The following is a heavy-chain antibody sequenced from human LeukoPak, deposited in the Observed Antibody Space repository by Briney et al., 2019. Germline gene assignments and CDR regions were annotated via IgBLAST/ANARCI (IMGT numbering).Heavy chain of an antibody. CDR1: GDSISSYY. V-gene: IGHV4-4*07. CDR2: IYASGST. CDR3: ARTVSSYNWYFDL. D-gene: IGHD4-11*01. Sequence: PSETLSLTCTVTGDSISSYYWSWIRQPAGKGLEWIGRIYASGSTNYNPSLKSRVTISVDKSKNQVPLKLSSVTAADTAVYYCARTVSSYNWYFDLWGRGTLVTVSS. J-gene: IGHJ2*01.